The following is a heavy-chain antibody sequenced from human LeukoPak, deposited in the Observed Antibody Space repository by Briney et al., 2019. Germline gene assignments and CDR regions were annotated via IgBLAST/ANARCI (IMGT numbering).Heavy chain of an antibody. CDR3: ARVSRSGYSSDY. Sequence: GGSLRLSCAASGFTFSSYSMNWVRQAPGKGLEWVSSISSSSSYIYYADSVKGRFTISRDNAKNSLYLQVNSLRAEDTAVYYCARVSRSGYSSDYWGQGTLVTVSS. J-gene: IGHJ4*02. V-gene: IGHV3-21*01. D-gene: IGHD6-13*01. CDR1: GFTFSSYS. CDR2: ISSSSSYI.